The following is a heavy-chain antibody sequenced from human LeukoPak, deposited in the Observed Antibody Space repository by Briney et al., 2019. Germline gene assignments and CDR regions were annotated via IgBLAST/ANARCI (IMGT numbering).Heavy chain of an antibody. D-gene: IGHD1-26*01. CDR1: GYTFTGYK. CDR3: ETEGEGTNY. Sequence: ASVKVSCKASGYTFTGYKMHWVRQAPGQRLEWMGWINPNSGDTHYTQKFQGRVIMTRDTSISTAYMELSRLRSDDTAVFYCETEGEGTNYWGQGTLVTVSS. J-gene: IGHJ4*02. CDR2: INPNSGDT. V-gene: IGHV1-2*02.